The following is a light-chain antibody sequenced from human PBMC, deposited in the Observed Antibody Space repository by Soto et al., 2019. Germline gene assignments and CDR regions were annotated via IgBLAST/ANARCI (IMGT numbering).Light chain of an antibody. J-gene: IGLJ7*01. V-gene: IGLV1-51*01. Sequence: QSVLTRPPSVSAAPGQKVTISCSGSSSNIGNNYVSWYQQLPGTAPKLLIYDNNKRPSGIPDRFSGSKSGTSAILGITGLQTGHVAYHYYGTWDSSLSAVFGRGTQLTVL. CDR1: SSNIGNNY. CDR2: DNN. CDR3: GTWDSSLSAV.